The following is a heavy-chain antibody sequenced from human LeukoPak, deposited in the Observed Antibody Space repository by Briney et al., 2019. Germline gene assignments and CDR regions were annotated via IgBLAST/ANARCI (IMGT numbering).Heavy chain of an antibody. J-gene: IGHJ4*02. CDR2: IYYSGST. V-gene: IGHV4-59*01. D-gene: IGHD3-22*01. CDR3: AASRGYDSSGYYPYYFDY. CDR1: GGSISSYY. Sequence: SETLSLTCTVSGGSISSYYWSWIRQPPGKGLEWIGYIYYSGSTNYNPSLKSRVTISVDTSKNQFSLKLSSVTAADTAVYYCAASRGYDSSGYYPYYFDYWGQGTLVTVSS.